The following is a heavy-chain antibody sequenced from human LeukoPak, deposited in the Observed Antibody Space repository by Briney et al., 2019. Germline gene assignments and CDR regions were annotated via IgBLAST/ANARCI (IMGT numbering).Heavy chain of an antibody. V-gene: IGHV1-69*13. CDR2: IIPSFGTA. Sequence: ASVKVSCKASGGTLSSYAISWVRQAPGQGLEWMGGIIPSFGTANYAQKFQGRVTITADESTSTAYMELSSLRSEDTAVYYCARGRMAGTYVFDYWGQGTLVTVSS. J-gene: IGHJ4*02. CDR3: ARGRMAGTYVFDY. CDR1: GGTLSSYA. D-gene: IGHD1-1*01.